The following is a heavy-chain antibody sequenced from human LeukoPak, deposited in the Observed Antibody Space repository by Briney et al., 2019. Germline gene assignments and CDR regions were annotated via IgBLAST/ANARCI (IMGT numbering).Heavy chain of an antibody. Sequence: GGSLRLSCVASGFTFSSYAMHWVRQAPGKGLEWVAVISYDGSNKYYADSVKGRFTISRDNSKNTLYLQMNSLRAEDTAVYYCARGGEGYSYGLSDYWGQGTLVTVSS. D-gene: IGHD5-18*01. J-gene: IGHJ4*02. CDR2: ISYDGSNK. CDR1: GFTFSSYA. CDR3: ARGGEGYSYGLSDY. V-gene: IGHV3-30-3*01.